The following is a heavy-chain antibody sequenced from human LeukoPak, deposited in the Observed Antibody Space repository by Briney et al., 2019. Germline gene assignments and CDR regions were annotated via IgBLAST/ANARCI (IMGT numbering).Heavy chain of an antibody. CDR2: ISASSSYI. CDR1: GFTFSSYS. CDR3: ARVANCTGGTCHSTPYYFDY. V-gene: IGHV3-21*01. Sequence: KPGGSLRLSCEASGFTFSSYSMNWVRQAPGKGLEWVSSISASSSYIYYADSVKGRFTISRDNAKNSLYLQMNSLRAEDTAVYYCARVANCTGGTCHSTPYYFDYWGQGTLVTVSS. D-gene: IGHD2-15*01. J-gene: IGHJ4*02.